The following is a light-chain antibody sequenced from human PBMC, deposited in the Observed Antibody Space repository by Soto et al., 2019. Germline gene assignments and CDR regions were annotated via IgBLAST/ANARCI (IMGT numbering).Light chain of an antibody. V-gene: IGKV3D-15*01. CDR1: QSAGNF. CDR2: YIS. CDR3: QQPNQWPFT. Sequence: EILMTQSPATLSASLGETASLSCRASQSAGNFLAWYQQKPGQAPRLLIYYISTRATGIPARFSGSGSGTEFTLTINSLQSEDSAVYYCQQPNQWPFTFGQGTRLEIK. J-gene: IGKJ5*01.